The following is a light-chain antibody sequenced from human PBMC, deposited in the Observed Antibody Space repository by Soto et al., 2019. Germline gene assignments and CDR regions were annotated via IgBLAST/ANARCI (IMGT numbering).Light chain of an antibody. CDR1: QSIGNW. CDR3: QHYNSYVT. J-gene: IGKJ5*01. Sequence: GDRGNITFWARQSIGNWLAWFXQXPXXXPXXLIYDVSSLESVVPSRFSGSRSGTEFTLTISCLHPDYFASYYCQHYNSYVTFGQGTRLEI. V-gene: IGKV1-5*01. CDR2: DVS.